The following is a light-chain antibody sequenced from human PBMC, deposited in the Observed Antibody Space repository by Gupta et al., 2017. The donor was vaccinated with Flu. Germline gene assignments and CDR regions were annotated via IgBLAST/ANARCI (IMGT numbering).Light chain of an antibody. V-gene: IGKV1-39*01. CDR2: AAS. CDR3: QQSYSTPRGLT. J-gene: IGKJ4*01. CDR1: QSISNF. Sequence: DIQMTQSPSSLSASVGDRVTITCRASQSISNFLNWYQQKPGKAPKLLVYAASSLQSGVPSRFSGSGSGTDFTLTISSLQPEDSATYYCQQSYSTPRGLTFGGGTKVQIK.